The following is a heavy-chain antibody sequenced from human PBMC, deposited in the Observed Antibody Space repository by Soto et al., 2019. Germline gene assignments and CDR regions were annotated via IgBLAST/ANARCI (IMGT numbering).Heavy chain of an antibody. CDR3: AREVVVFGVIIPTPMDV. CDR2: TGATGSTI. D-gene: IGHD3-22*01. J-gene: IGHJ6*02. V-gene: IGHV3-48*03. CDR1: GFTFNIYA. Sequence: PGGSLRLSCAASGFTFNIYAMTWVRQAPGKGLEWVSTTGATGSTIYYADSVKGRFTISRDNAKDSLYLQMNSLRAEDTAVYYCAREVVVFGVIIPTPMDVWGQGTTVTVS.